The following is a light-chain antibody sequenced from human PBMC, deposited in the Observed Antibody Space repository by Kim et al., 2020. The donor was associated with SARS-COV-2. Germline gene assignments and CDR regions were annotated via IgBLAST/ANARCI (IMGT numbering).Light chain of an antibody. J-gene: IGKJ1*01. CDR2: GAS. V-gene: IGKV3-20*01. CDR3: QQYGSSPQT. Sequence: SPGERATPSCRASQSVSINYLAWYQQKPGQAPRLLIYGASSRATGIPDRFSGSGSGTDFTLTISRLEPEDFAVYYCQQYGSSPQTFGQGTKVDIK. CDR1: QSVSINY.